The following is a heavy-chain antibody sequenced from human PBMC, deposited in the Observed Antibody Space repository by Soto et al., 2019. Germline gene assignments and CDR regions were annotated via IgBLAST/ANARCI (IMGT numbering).Heavy chain of an antibody. CDR2: INNHGGST. V-gene: IGHV3-64D*08. CDR1: GFTFSSYA. D-gene: IGHD1-7*01. CDR3: VKAYNWNYGSYFDY. Sequence: SGGSLRLSCSASGFTFSSYAMHWVRQAPGKGLEYVSTINNHGGSTYYADSVKGRFTISRDNSKNTLYLQMSSLRGEDTAVYYCVKAYNWNYGSYFDYWGQGTLVTVSS. J-gene: IGHJ4*02.